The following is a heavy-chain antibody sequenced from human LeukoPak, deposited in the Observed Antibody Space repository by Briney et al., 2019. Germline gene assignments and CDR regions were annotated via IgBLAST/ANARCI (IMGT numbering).Heavy chain of an antibody. J-gene: IGHJ4*02. V-gene: IGHV4-34*01. D-gene: IGHD6-6*01. Sequence: PSETLSLTCAVYGGSFSGYYWSWIRQPPGKGLEWIGEINHSGSTIYNPSLKSRVTISVDTSKNQFSLKLSSVTAADTAVYYCARARIAAHLDYWGQGTLVTVSS. CDR3: ARARIAAHLDY. CDR2: INHSGST. CDR1: GGSFSGYY.